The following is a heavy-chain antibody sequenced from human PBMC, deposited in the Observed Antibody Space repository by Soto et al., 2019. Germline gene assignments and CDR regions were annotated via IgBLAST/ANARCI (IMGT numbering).Heavy chain of an antibody. Sequence: RGSLRLSCAASGFTFSSYSMNWVRQAPGKGLEWVSSISSSSSYIYYAVSVKGRFTISRDNAKNSLYLQMNSPTAEDTAVYYCARDFPAPGTNWGQGTLVTVSS. CDR3: ARDFPAPGTN. D-gene: IGHD2-8*01. J-gene: IGHJ4*02. CDR1: GFTFSSYS. CDR2: ISSSSSYI. V-gene: IGHV3-21*01.